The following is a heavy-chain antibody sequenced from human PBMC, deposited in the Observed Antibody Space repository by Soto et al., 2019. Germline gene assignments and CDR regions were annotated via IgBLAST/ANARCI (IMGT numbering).Heavy chain of an antibody. D-gene: IGHD3-22*01. CDR1: GFTFSGSA. CDR3: QFYFYYYDSSGYPLASDY. J-gene: IGHJ4*02. CDR2: IRSKANSYAT. Sequence: PGGSLRLSCAASGFTFSGSAMHWVRQASGKGLEWVGRIRSKANSYATAYAASVKGRFTISRDDSKNTAYLQMNSLKTEDTAVYYCQFYFYYYDSSGYPLASDYWGQGTLVTVSS. V-gene: IGHV3-73*01.